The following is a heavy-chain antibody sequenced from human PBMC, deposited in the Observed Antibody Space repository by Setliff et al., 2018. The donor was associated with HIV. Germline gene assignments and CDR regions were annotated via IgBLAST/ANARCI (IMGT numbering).Heavy chain of an antibody. Sequence: TLSLTCTVSGGSISSYYWSWIRQPPGKGLEWLGHIYSSGSTNYNPSLKSRVTISVDTSKNQFSLKVNSVTAADTAVYYCARSPRIGVAGEFEYWGQGTLVTVSS. CDR2: IYSSGST. D-gene: IGHD6-19*01. CDR1: GGSISSYY. J-gene: IGHJ4*02. CDR3: ARSPRIGVAGEFEY. V-gene: IGHV4-4*09.